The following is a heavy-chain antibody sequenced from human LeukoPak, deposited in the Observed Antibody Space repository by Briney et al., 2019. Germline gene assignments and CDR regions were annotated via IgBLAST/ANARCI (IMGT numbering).Heavy chain of an antibody. D-gene: IGHD6-6*01. CDR3: ARVIAARGHYFYMDV. V-gene: IGHV1-18*01. CDR2: ISTYKDNT. CDR1: GYTFNSYG. J-gene: IGHJ6*03. Sequence: ASVTVSCKASGYTFNSYGISWVRQAPGQGLEGMGWISTYKDNTNYPQKFQGRVTMTTDPSTSTAYMDLRSLLSDDSAVYYCARVIAARGHYFYMDVWGKGTTVTVSS.